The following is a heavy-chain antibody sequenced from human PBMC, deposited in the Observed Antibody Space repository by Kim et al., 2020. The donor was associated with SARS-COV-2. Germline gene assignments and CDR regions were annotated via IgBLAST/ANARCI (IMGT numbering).Heavy chain of an antibody. CDR3: ARDTQGSSGWYSDDAFDI. Sequence: SVKVSCKASGGTFSSYAISWVRQAPGQGLEWMGGIIPIFGTANYAQKFQGRVTITADESTSTAYMELSSLRSEDTAVYYCARDTQGSSGWYSDDAFDIWGQGTMVTVSS. V-gene: IGHV1-69*13. CDR1: GGTFSSYA. J-gene: IGHJ3*02. CDR2: IIPIFGTA. D-gene: IGHD6-19*01.